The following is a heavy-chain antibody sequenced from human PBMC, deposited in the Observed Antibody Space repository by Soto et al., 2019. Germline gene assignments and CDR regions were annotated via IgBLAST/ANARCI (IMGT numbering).Heavy chain of an antibody. Sequence: GASVKVSCKASGYTFTSYDINWVRQATGQGLEWMGWMNPNSGNTGYAQKFQGRVTMTRNPSISSAYMELSSLRSEDTSVFYCARSYSSSWYPGVDYFDYWGQGTLVTVSS. CDR2: MNPNSGNT. J-gene: IGHJ4*02. D-gene: IGHD6-13*01. CDR3: ARSYSSSWYPGVDYFDY. CDR1: GYTFTSYD. V-gene: IGHV1-8*01.